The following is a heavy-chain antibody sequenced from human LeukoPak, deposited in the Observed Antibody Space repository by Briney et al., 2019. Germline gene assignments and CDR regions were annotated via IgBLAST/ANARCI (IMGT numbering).Heavy chain of an antibody. CDR1: GFPFRGYN. V-gene: IGHV3-48*04. CDR2: ISSSGSTI. Sequence: GGPLRLSCAPSGFPFRGYNRNGAAQPQGRGLEGVSYISSSGSTIYYADSVKGRFTISRDNAKNSLYLQMNSLRAEDTAVYYCAELGITMIGGVWGKGTTVTISS. CDR3: AELGITMIGGV. J-gene: IGHJ6*04. D-gene: IGHD3-10*02.